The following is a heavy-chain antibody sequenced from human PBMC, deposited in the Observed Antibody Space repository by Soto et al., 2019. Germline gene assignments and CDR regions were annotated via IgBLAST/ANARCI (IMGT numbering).Heavy chain of an antibody. D-gene: IGHD4-17*01. CDR3: ARMTTVVTDGH. CDR1: GFTFSSYA. CDR2: ISYDGSNK. Sequence: QVQLVESGGGVVQPGRSLRLSCAASGFTFSSYAMHWVRQAPGKGLEWVAVISYDGSNKYYADSVKGRFTISRDNSKNTLYLQMNSLRAEDTAVYYCARMTTVVTDGHWGQGTLVTVSS. V-gene: IGHV3-30-3*01. J-gene: IGHJ1*01.